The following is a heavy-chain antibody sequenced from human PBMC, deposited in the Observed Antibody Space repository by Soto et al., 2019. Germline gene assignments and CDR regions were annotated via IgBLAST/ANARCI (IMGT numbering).Heavy chain of an antibody. CDR1: GGSISSYY. CDR3: Y. J-gene: IGHJ4*02. Sequence: QVQLQESGPGLVKPSETLSLTCTVSGGSISSYYWSWIRQPPGKGLEWIGYIYYSGTTYYNPSLKSRVTMSVDTSKNQFSLKLTSCARREIQGPIDYWGQGTLVTVSS. V-gene: IGHV4-59*04. D-gene: IGHD1-26*01. CDR2: IYYSGTT.